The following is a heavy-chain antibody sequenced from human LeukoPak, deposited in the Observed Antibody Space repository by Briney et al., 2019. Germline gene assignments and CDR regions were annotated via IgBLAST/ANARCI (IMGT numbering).Heavy chain of an antibody. CDR2: IWFDGSNK. Sequence: PGGSLRLSCAASGFPFSTYGMHWVRQAPGKGLEWVAVIWFDGSNKYYADSVKGRFTISRDNSKNTLYLQMNSLRAEDTALYYCARVGGGSYYFDYWGQGTLVTVSS. D-gene: IGHD1-26*01. J-gene: IGHJ4*02. CDR1: GFPFSTYG. V-gene: IGHV3-33*08. CDR3: ARVGGGSYYFDY.